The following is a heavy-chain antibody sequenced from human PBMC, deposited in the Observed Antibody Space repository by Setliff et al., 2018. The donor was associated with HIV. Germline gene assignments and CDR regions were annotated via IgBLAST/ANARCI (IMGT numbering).Heavy chain of an antibody. J-gene: IGHJ4*02. CDR3: VREVAARPYFAF. D-gene: IGHD6-6*01. CDR1: GYTFTSYD. Sequence: ASVKVSCKASGYTFTSYDINWVRQATGQGLEWMGWMNPNSGNTGYAQKFQGRVTITADRVTSTAYMELTSLTSDDTAVYYCVREVAARPYFAFWGQGTLVTVSS. CDR2: MNPNSGNT. V-gene: IGHV1-8*03.